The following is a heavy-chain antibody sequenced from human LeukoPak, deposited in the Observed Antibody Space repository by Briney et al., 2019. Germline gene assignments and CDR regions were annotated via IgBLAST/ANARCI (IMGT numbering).Heavy chain of an antibody. CDR3: ARAGRRIAAAGALDY. V-gene: IGHV1-18*01. D-gene: IGHD6-13*01. Sequence: ASVKVSCKASGYTFTRYGISWVRQAPGQGLEWMGWISAYNGNTNYAQKLQGRVTMTTDTSTSTAYMELRSLRSDDTAVYYCARAGRRIAAAGALDYWGQGTLVTVSS. CDR1: GYTFTRYG. J-gene: IGHJ4*02. CDR2: ISAYNGNT.